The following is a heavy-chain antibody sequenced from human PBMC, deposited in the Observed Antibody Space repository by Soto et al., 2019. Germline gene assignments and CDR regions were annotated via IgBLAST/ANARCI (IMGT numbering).Heavy chain of an antibody. J-gene: IGHJ4*02. Sequence: QVQLLEYGGGVVQPGRSLRLSCAASGFTFSTYAMHWVRQAPGKGLEWVAVIVYDASNKYYAASVKGRFTITRDNSTNTLYLQMNSLSAEDTAVYYCARDRAGVAGQIDYWGQGTLVTVSS. D-gene: IGHD6-19*01. CDR2: IVYDASNK. V-gene: IGHV3-30-3*01. CDR3: ARDRAGVAGQIDY. CDR1: GFTFSTYA.